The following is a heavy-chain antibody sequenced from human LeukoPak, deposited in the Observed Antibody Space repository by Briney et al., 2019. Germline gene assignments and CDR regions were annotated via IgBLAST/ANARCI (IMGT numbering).Heavy chain of an antibody. J-gene: IGHJ5*02. CDR2: ISGSGGGT. V-gene: IGHV3-23*01. CDR1: GFTFSSCA. CDR3: AKDRVSPGFNLYDP. Sequence: GGSLRLSCAASGFTFSSCAMSWVRQAPGKGLEWVSAISGSGGGTYYADSVKGRFTISRDNSKNTLYLQMNSLRAEDSAVYFCAKDRVSPGFNLYDPWGQGTLVTVSS. D-gene: IGHD3-16*01.